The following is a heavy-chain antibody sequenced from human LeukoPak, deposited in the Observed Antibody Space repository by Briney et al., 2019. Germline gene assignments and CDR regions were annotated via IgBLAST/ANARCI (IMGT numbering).Heavy chain of an antibody. CDR3: ARWRANYYFDY. V-gene: IGHV3-74*01. J-gene: IGHJ4*02. Sequence: GGSLRLSCAASGFTFSNSWMLWVRQAPGKGLVWVSRVSSDGNSINYADSAKGRFTISRDNAKNTLYLQMNSLRAEDTAVYYCARWRANYYFDYWGRGTLVTVSS. CDR2: VSSDGNSI. CDR1: GFTFSNSW.